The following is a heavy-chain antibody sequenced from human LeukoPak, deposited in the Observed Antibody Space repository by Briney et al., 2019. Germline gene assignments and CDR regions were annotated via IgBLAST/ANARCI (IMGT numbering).Heavy chain of an antibody. CDR3: ARHYPGGDYFVDY. Sequence: GESLKISCKGSGYSFTSYWIGWVRQMPGKGLEWVGIIYPDDSDTRYSPSFQDQVIISADKSISTAYLQWSSLKASDTAMYYCARHYPGGDYFVDYWGQGTLVTVSS. CDR1: GYSFTSYW. V-gene: IGHV5-51*01. J-gene: IGHJ4*02. D-gene: IGHD4-17*01. CDR2: IYPDDSDT.